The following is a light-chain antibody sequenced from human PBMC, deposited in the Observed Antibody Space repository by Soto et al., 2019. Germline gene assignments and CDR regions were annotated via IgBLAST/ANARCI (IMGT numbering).Light chain of an antibody. V-gene: IGLV2-14*01. J-gene: IGLJ2*01. Sequence: QSALTQPASVSGSHGQSITISCTGTSSDVGAYNYVSWYQQHPGKAPKLMIYDVSNRPSGVSNRFSGSKSGNAASLTISGLQAEDEADYYCSSYTSSTPVVFGGGTQLTVL. CDR1: SSDVGAYNY. CDR2: DVS. CDR3: SSYTSSTPVV.